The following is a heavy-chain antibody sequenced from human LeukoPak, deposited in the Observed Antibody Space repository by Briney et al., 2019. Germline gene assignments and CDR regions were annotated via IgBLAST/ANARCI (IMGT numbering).Heavy chain of an antibody. D-gene: IGHD1-7*01. J-gene: IGHJ6*02. CDR1: GFTFSIYW. CDR3: ARENYGTLGGMDV. V-gene: IGHV3-7*01. CDR2: IKQDGSEK. Sequence: GGSLRLFCAASGFTFSIYWMGWVRQATGKGLEWVANIKQDGSEKYYVDSVRGRFTISRDNAKNSLYLQMNSLRAEDTAVYYCARENYGTLGGMDVWGQGTTVTVSS.